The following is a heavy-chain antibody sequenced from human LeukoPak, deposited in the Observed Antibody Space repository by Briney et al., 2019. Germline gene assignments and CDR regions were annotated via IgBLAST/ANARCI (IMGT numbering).Heavy chain of an antibody. CDR1: GITLSNYG. D-gene: IGHD3-22*01. CDR3: AKRGVVIRVILVGFHKEAYYFDS. CDR2: ISDSGGGT. J-gene: IGHJ4*02. V-gene: IGHV3-23*01. Sequence: PGWSLRLSCAVSGITLSNYGMSWVRQAPGKGLEWVAGISDSGGGTNYADSVKGRFTVSRDNYKNTLYLQMNSLGAEDTAVYFCAKRGVVIRVILVGFHKEAYYFDSWGQGALVTVSS.